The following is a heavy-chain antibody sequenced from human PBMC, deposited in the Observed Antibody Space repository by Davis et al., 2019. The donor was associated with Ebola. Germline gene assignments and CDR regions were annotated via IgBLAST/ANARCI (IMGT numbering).Heavy chain of an antibody. V-gene: IGHV3-74*01. D-gene: IGHD5-18*01. Sequence: PGGSLRLSCAASGSTFSSNWMHWVRHAPGKGLVWVSRTNSDGSITSYADSVKGRFTISRDNSKNTLYLQMNSLRAEDTAVYYCARESRLQLSARGANWFDPWGQGTLVTVSS. CDR2: TNSDGSIT. CDR3: ARESRLQLSARGANWFDP. J-gene: IGHJ5*02. CDR1: GSTFSSNW.